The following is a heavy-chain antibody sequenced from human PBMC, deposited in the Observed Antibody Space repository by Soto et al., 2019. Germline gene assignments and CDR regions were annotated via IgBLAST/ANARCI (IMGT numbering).Heavy chain of an antibody. V-gene: IGHV1-8*02. CDR2: MNPNSGNT. Sequence: ASVKVSCKASGYTFTSYDINCVRQATGQGLEWMGWMNPNSGNTGYAQKFQGRVTMTRNTSISTAYMELSSLRSEDTAVYYCARERYDYIWGSYWFDYWGQGTLVTVSS. CDR1: GYTFTSYD. D-gene: IGHD3-16*01. J-gene: IGHJ4*02. CDR3: ARERYDYIWGSYWFDY.